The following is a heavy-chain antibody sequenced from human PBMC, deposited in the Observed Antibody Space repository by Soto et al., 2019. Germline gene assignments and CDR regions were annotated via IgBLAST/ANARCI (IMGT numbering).Heavy chain of an antibody. CDR3: ARGSVNYYDSSGPFDY. V-gene: IGHV4-59*01. D-gene: IGHD3-22*01. Sequence: SETLSLTCTVSGGSISSYYWSWIRQPPGKGLEWIGYIYYSGSTNYNPSLKSRVTISVDTSKNQFSLKLSSVTAADTAVYYCARGSVNYYDSSGPFDYWGQGTLVTVSS. CDR1: GGSISSYY. J-gene: IGHJ4*02. CDR2: IYYSGST.